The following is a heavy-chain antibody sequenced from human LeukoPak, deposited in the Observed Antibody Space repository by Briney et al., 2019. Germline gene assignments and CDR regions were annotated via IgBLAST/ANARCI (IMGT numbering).Heavy chain of an antibody. D-gene: IGHD5-18*01. V-gene: IGHV3-74*01. CDR3: ARGKVDTAMAIDY. CDR1: GFTFSSYW. CDR2: INSDGSST. Sequence: GGSLRLSCAASGFTFSSYWMHWVRQAPGKGLVWVSLINSDGSSTSYADSVKGRFTISRDNAKNTLYLQMNSLRAEDTAVYYCARGKVDTAMAIDYWGQGTLVTVSS. J-gene: IGHJ4*02.